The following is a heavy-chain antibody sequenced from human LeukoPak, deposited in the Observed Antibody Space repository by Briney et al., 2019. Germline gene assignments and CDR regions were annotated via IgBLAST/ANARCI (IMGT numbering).Heavy chain of an antibody. Sequence: GGSLRLACAASGFTFSNHWMIWVRQAPGKGREWVANIKQDGSEKYYVDSVKGRFTISRDNAKNSLYLQMNSLRAEDTAVYYCARERMVTRYFDYWGQGTLVTVSS. CDR1: GFTFSNHW. J-gene: IGHJ4*02. CDR2: IKQDGSEK. V-gene: IGHV3-7*01. CDR3: ARERMVTRYFDY. D-gene: IGHD2-15*01.